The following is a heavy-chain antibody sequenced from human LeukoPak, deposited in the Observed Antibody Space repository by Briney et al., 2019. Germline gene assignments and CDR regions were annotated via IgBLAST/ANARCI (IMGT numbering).Heavy chain of an antibody. J-gene: IGHJ4*02. Sequence: PGGSLRLSCAASGFTVSSNYMSWVRQAPGKGLEWVSVIYDISSTYYADSVKGRFTISRDNSKDTLYLQMNSLRAEDTAVYYCARESSGSYFFYWGQGTLVTVSS. V-gene: IGHV3-66*01. CDR1: GFTVSSNY. CDR2: IYDISST. CDR3: ARESSGSYFFY. D-gene: IGHD1-26*01.